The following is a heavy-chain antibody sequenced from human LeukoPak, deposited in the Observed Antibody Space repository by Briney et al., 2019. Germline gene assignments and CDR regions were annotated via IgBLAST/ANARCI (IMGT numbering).Heavy chain of an antibody. V-gene: IGHV3-30*02. Sequence: PGGSLRLSCAASGFTFSSYGMHWVRQAPGKGLEWVAFIRYDGSYKYYADSVKGRFTISRDNSKNTLDVQMNSLRAEDTAVYYCATRTNGVGNYFDYWGQGTLVTVSS. CDR1: GFTFSSYG. J-gene: IGHJ4*02. CDR2: IRYDGSYK. D-gene: IGHD4-17*01. CDR3: ATRTNGVGNYFDY.